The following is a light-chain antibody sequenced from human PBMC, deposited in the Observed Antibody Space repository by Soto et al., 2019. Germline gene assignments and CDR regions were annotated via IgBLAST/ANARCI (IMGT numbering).Light chain of an antibody. CDR3: QQSYSTPLT. CDR1: QSINSY. Sequence: DIQMTQSPSSLSASVGDRVTITCRASQSINSYLNWYQQKPGKAPKLLIYAASSLQSGVPSRFSGSGSGTDFTLTISSLQPEDFATYYCQQSYSTPLTFGPRTKVDIK. CDR2: AAS. J-gene: IGKJ3*01. V-gene: IGKV1-39*01.